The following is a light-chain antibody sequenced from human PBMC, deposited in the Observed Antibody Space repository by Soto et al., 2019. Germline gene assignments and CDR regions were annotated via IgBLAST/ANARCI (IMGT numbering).Light chain of an antibody. CDR3: QQYNSYSWT. J-gene: IGKJ1*01. V-gene: IGKV1-5*01. CDR1: QSISTW. Sequence: DIQLTPSPSTLSAYVRDRVTITCRASQSISTWLAWYQQKPGKAPKLLIYDASSLESGVPSRFSGSGSGTEFTLTISSLQPDDFATYYCQQYNSYSWTFGQGTKVDI. CDR2: DAS.